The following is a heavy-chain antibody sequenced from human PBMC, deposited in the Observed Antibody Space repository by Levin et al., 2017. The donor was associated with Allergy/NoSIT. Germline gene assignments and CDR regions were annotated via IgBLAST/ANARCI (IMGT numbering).Heavy chain of an antibody. D-gene: IGHD5-18*01. CDR2: ISNDGGSR. V-gene: IGHV3-23*01. CDR1: GFPFSSFA. J-gene: IGHJ4*02. CDR3: VEATGGYGKPFDY. Sequence: SCAASGFPFSSFAMNWVRQAPGKGLEWVSVISNDGGSRFYADSVKGRFTISRDNSKNTLYLQMNSLRAEDTAEYYCVEATGGYGKPFDYWGQGALVTVSS.